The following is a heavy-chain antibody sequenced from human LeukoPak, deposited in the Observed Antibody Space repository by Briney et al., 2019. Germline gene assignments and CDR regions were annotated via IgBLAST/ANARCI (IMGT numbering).Heavy chain of an antibody. CDR3: ARVSIFGVVIANDY. CDR2: ITSGGDHM. J-gene: IGHJ4*02. Sequence: GASLRLSCEASGFTFGGYTISWVRQAPGKGLQWVSTITSGGDHMYYADPVKGRFTISRDDSKNSLYLHMNSLRAEDTAVYYCARVSIFGVVIANDYWGQGTVVTVSS. D-gene: IGHD3-16*02. V-gene: IGHV3-21*01. CDR1: GFTFGGYT.